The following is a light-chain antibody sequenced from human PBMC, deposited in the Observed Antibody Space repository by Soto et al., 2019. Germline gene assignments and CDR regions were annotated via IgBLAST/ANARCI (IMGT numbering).Light chain of an antibody. V-gene: IGKV3-20*01. Sequence: EIVLTQSPGSLSLSPGERVTLSCRASQSINSAHLAWYQQRPGQAPRLLIYATSRRATGTPDRFSGSGAGTDFTLTISGLEPVDFAVYYCQLYGRSPQFGQGTKLEIK. CDR3: QLYGRSPQ. J-gene: IGKJ2*01. CDR2: ATS. CDR1: QSINSAH.